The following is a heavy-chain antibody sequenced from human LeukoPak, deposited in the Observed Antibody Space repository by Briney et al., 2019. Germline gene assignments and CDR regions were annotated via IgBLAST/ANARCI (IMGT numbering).Heavy chain of an antibody. D-gene: IGHD3-9*01. CDR1: GFTFSSYG. V-gene: IGHV3-48*01. Sequence: PGGSLRLSCAASGFTFSSYGMHWVRQAPGQGLEWVSYISISTTNIYYADSVKGRFTVSRDNAKNSLYLRMNNLRADDTAVYYCARDHDWAFDYWGQGTLVTVSS. CDR2: ISISTTNI. J-gene: IGHJ4*02. CDR3: ARDHDWAFDY.